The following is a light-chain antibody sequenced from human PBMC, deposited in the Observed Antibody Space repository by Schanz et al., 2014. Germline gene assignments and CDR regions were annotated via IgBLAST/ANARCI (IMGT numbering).Light chain of an antibody. CDR3: SSYTSSSTWV. Sequence: QSALTQPASVSGSPGQSITISCTGTSSDDVSWYQQHPGKAPKLMIYDVSNRPSGVSNRVSGFKSGNTASLAISGLQAEDEADYYCSSYTSSSTWVFGGGTKLTVL. J-gene: IGLJ3*02. CDR1: SSDD. V-gene: IGLV2-14*03. CDR2: DVS.